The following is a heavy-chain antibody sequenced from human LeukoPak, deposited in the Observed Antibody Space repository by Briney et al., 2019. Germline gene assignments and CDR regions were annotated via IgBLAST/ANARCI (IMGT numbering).Heavy chain of an antibody. CDR2: ISAYNSNT. V-gene: IGHV1-18*01. Sequence: ASVKVSCKASGYSFTSYGISWVRQAPGQGLEWMGWISAYNSNTNYAQNLQGRVTMTTDTSTSTVYLDLRSLRSDDTAVYYCARAAGGGYFDFWGQGTLDIVSS. CDR1: GYSFTSYG. CDR3: ARAAGGGYFDF. D-gene: IGHD6-13*01. J-gene: IGHJ4*02.